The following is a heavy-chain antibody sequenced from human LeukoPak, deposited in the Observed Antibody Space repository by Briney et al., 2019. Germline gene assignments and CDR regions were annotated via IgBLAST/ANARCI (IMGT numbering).Heavy chain of an antibody. V-gene: IGHV3-53*01. D-gene: IGHD2-15*01. CDR3: SKSLGDIVVVAAAFDS. CDR1: GFTVSSNY. CDR2: IYSGGST. Sequence: GGSLRLSCAASGFTVSSNYMSWVRQAPGKGLEWVSVIYSGGSTYYADSVKGRFTISRDNSKNTLYLQMNILRAEDTAVYYCSKSLGDIVVVAAAFDSWGQGALVTVSS. J-gene: IGHJ4*02.